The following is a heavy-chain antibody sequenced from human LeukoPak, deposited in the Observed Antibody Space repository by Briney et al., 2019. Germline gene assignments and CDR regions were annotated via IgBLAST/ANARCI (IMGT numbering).Heavy chain of an antibody. V-gene: IGHV3-21*01. Sequence: GGSLRLSCAASGFTSSSYTMNWVRQAPGKGLEWVSSISSSGSYIYYAASVKGRFTISRDNAKNSLYLQMDTLRVEDTALYYCARDGSSGWPNPLAYWGQGTLVTVSS. J-gene: IGHJ4*02. CDR1: GFTSSSYT. CDR2: ISSSGSYI. D-gene: IGHD6-19*01. CDR3: ARDGSSGWPNPLAY.